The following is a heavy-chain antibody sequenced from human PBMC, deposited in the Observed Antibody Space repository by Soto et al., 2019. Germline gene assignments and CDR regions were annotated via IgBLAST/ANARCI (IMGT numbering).Heavy chain of an antibody. CDR1: GFTVSSNY. CDR2: IYSDGTT. Sequence: GGFLRLSCAASGFTVSSNYMNWVRQAPGKGLEWLSIIYSDGTTNYADSVKGRFTISRDNFKNTLYLQMNNLRAEDTAVYYCAILSNWGQGTLVTVSS. D-gene: IGHD6-6*01. V-gene: IGHV3-53*01. J-gene: IGHJ4*02. CDR3: AILSN.